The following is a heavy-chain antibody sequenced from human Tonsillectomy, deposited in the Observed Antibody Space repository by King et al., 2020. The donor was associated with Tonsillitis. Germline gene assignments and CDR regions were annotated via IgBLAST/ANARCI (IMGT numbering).Heavy chain of an antibody. CDR3: ARPRHPSTVTTDFDY. CDR1: GYGFTNYW. J-gene: IGHJ4*02. D-gene: IGHD4-17*01. CDR2: IYPGDSDT. Sequence: VQLVQSGAEVKKPGESLKISCKGSGYGFTNYWIGWVRQLPGKGLEWVGIIYPGDSDTTYSPSFQGQVTISADKSISTAYLQWNSLKASDTGIYYCARPRHPSTVTTDFDYWGQGTLVTVSS. V-gene: IGHV5-51*01.